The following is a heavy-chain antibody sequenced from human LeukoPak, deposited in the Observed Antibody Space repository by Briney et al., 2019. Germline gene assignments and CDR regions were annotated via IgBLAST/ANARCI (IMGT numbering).Heavy chain of an antibody. CDR2: IIPIFGTA. Sequence: ASVKVSCKASGGTFSSYAISWVRQAPGQGLEWMGGIIPIFGTANYAQKFQGRVTISADESTSTAYMELSSLRSEDTAVYYCARDRTRTDDYGDTEVIFDYWGQGTLVTVSS. V-gene: IGHV1-69*13. CDR1: GGTFSSYA. D-gene: IGHD4-17*01. CDR3: ARDRTRTDDYGDTEVIFDY. J-gene: IGHJ4*02.